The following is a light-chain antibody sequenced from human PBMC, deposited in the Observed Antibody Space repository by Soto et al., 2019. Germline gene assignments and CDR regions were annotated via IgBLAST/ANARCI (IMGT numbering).Light chain of an antibody. CDR1: QSISSW. V-gene: IGKV1-5*03. CDR3: QQDNSYSPYT. J-gene: IGKJ2*01. CDR2: KAS. Sequence: DIQMTQSPSTLSASVGDRVTITCRASQSISSWLAWYQQKPGKAPKLLIYKASSLESGVPSRFSGSGSGTEFTLSNSSLQPDDFSTYYCQQDNSYSPYTFGQGTKLEIK.